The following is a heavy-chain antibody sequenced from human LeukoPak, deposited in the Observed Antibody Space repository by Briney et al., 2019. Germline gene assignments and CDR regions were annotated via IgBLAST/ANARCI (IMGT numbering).Heavy chain of an antibody. CDR1: GGSISSGGYS. CDR2: IYHGGNT. J-gene: IGHJ4*02. V-gene: IGHV4-30-2*01. CDR3: SRSDVDTALDY. D-gene: IGHD5-18*01. Sequence: PSETLSLTCAVSGGSISSGGYSWSWIRQPPGKGLEWIGYIYHGGNTYYNPSLKSRVTISVDRSKNQFSLKLTPVTAADTAVYYCSRSDVDTALDYWGQGTLVTVSS.